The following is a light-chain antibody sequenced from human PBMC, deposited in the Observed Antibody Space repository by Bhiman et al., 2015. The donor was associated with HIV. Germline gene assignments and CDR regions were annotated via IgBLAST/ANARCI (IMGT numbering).Light chain of an antibody. Sequence: QSALTQPASVSGSPGQSITISCTGTTNDVGGYNYVSWYQQHPGKAPQLLIYDVSKRPSEISSRFSGSKSGNTAFLTISGLQAEDEADYYCTSYTLTSVFVFGSATKVTV. CDR3: TSYTLTSVFV. CDR2: DVS. J-gene: IGLJ1*01. V-gene: IGLV2-14*03. CDR1: TNDVGGYNY.